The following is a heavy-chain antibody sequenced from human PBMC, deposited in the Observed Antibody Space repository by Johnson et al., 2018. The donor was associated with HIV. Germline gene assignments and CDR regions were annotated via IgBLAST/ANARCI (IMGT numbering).Heavy chain of an antibody. CDR1: GFTFSSYW. Sequence: VQLVESGGGLVQPGGSLRLSCAASGFTFSSYWMHWVRQAPGKGLVWVSRINSDESSTTYADSVKGRFTISRDNAKNTLYLQMNSLRAEDTAVYYCAKDQWSSSWTNDAFDIWGQGTMVTVSS. CDR3: AKDQWSSSWTNDAFDI. CDR2: INSDESST. J-gene: IGHJ3*02. D-gene: IGHD6-13*01. V-gene: IGHV3-74*01.